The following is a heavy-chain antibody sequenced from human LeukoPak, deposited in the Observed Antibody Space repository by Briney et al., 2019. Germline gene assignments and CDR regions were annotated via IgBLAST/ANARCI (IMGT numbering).Heavy chain of an antibody. Sequence: ASVKVSYKASGYTFTSYDINWVRQATGQGLEWMGWMNPNSGNTGYAQKFQGRVTITRNTSISTAYMELSSLRSEDTAVYYCARGSSFLEWLPPDYWGQGTLVTVSS. CDR3: ARGSSFLEWLPPDY. V-gene: IGHV1-8*01. D-gene: IGHD3-3*01. CDR1: GYTFTSYD. CDR2: MNPNSGNT. J-gene: IGHJ4*02.